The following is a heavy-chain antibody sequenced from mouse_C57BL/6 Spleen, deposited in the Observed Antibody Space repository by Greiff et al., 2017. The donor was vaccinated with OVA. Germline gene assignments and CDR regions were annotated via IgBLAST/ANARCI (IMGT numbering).Heavy chain of an antibody. Sequence: EVQLQQSGPGLVKPSQSLSLTCSVTGYSITSGYYWNWIRQFPGNKLEWMGYISYDGSNNYNPSLKNRISITRDTSKNQFFLKLNSVTTEDTATYYCAVFYYDYDEDYWGQGTTLTVSS. CDR2: ISYDGSN. CDR3: AVFYYDYDEDY. CDR1: GYSITSGYY. D-gene: IGHD2-4*01. V-gene: IGHV3-6*01. J-gene: IGHJ2*01.